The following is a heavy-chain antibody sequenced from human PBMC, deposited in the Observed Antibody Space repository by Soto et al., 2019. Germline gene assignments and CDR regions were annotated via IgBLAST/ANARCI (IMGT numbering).Heavy chain of an antibody. Sequence: QITLKESGPVLVKSTETLTLTCAVSGYSLSNARLGVSWIRQPPGKALEWLAHIFSNDEKSYNTSLESRLTSSKDISRNQVVLTMTNMDPVDTATYYCARLWTVERSLQYWGQGILVTVTS. J-gene: IGHJ1*01. CDR2: IFSNDEK. V-gene: IGHV2-26*01. D-gene: IGHD2-21*01. CDR3: ARLWTVERSLQY. CDR1: GYSLSNARLG.